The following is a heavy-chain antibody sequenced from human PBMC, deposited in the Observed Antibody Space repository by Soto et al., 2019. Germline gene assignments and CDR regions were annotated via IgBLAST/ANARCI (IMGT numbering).Heavy chain of an antibody. V-gene: IGHV3-48*02. J-gene: IGHJ4*02. Sequence: EVQLVESGGGLVQPGGSLRLSCTASGFAFGSYSMNWVRQAPGKGQEWISYISSPSTISYADSVKGRFTISRDNAENSLYLQMNSLRDEDTAVYYCVRDHKWAFDSWGQGTLVTVSS. D-gene: IGHD1-26*01. CDR1: GFAFGSYS. CDR2: ISSPSTI. CDR3: VRDHKWAFDS.